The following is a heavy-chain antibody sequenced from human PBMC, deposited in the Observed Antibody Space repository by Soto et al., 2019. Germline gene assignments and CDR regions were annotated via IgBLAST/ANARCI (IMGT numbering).Heavy chain of an antibody. CDR3: ARSPMRKQIYFDY. Sequence: GASVKVSCKASGYTFTSYAMHWVRQAPGQGLEWVGWMNPYSGNTGYAQSLQGRVTMTRNTPTNTAYLELSSLTSEDTAVYYCARSPMRKQIYFDYWGQGTLVTVSS. CDR1: GYTFTSYA. J-gene: IGHJ4*02. CDR2: MNPYSGNT. V-gene: IGHV1-8*02.